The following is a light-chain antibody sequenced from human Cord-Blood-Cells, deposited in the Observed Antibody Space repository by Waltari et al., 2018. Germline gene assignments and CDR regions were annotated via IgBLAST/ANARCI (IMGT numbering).Light chain of an antibody. CDR1: SSDVGGSNY. Sequence: QSVLTQPASVSGSPGQSITISCTGTSSDVGGSNYVSWYQQHTGKAPKLMIYEVSNRPSGVSNLFSGSKSGNTASLTISGLQAEDEADYYCSSYTSSSTRVFGGGTKLTVL. CDR2: EVS. CDR3: SSYTSSSTRV. J-gene: IGLJ3*02. V-gene: IGLV2-14*01.